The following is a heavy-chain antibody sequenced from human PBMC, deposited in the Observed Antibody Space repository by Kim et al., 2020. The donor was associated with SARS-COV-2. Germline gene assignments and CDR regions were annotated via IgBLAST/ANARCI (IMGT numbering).Heavy chain of an antibody. D-gene: IGHD3-3*01. CDR3: ARSITIFGVVITFDY. J-gene: IGHJ4*02. Sequence: PSVKSRVTRAVDKSKNQFSLKLSSVTAADTDVYYCARSITIFGVVITFDYWGQGTLVTVSS. V-gene: IGHV4-4*02.